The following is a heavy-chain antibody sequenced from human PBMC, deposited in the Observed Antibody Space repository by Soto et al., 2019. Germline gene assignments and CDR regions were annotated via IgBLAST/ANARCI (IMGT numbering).Heavy chain of an antibody. CDR3: ARDPWEV. CDR2: IYYSGST. Sequence: SETLSLTCTVSGGSISSSCYYWGWIRQPPGKGLEWIGSIYYSGSTYYNPSLKSRVTISVDTSKNQFSLKLSSVTAADTAVYYCARDPWEVWGQGTTVTVSS. J-gene: IGHJ6*02. CDR1: GGSISSSCYY. V-gene: IGHV4-39*02.